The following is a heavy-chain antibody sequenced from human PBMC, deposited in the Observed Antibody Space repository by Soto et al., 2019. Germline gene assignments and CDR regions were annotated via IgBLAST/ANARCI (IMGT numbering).Heavy chain of an antibody. Sequence: SETLSLTCVVSGGSLSDYFWSWIRQPPGMALEWIGEINHLGSINYNPSIKSRVTMSVDTSKNQFSLTLNSMTAADSATYYCARGGISHWAYFYYMDVWDRGTTVTVSS. CDR3: ARGGISHWAYFYYMDV. CDR2: INHLGSI. J-gene: IGHJ6*03. V-gene: IGHV4-34*01. D-gene: IGHD2-21*01. CDR1: GGSLSDYF.